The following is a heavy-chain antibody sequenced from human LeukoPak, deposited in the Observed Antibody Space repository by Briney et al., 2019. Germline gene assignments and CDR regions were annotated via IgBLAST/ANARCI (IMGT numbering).Heavy chain of an antibody. CDR1: GFTFSSYS. J-gene: IGHJ5*02. V-gene: IGHV3-48*04. CDR3: AALWFDP. CDR2: INRGGGIA. Sequence: GGSLRLSCAASGFTFSSYSMNWVRQASGKGLEWVSYINRGGGIAYYVDSVRGRFTISRDNTKNALYLQMNSLRAEDTAVYYCAALWFDPWGQGTLVTVPS.